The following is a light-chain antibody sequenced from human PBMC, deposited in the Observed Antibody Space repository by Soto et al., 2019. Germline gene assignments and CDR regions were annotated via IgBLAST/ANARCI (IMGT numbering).Light chain of an antibody. CDR1: QSISSY. J-gene: IGKJ5*01. Sequence: DIQMTQSPSSLSASVGDRVTITCRASQSISSYSNWYQQKPGTAPTLLIYAASSLQRGVPPGISGSGAEKDFTLTISSLQHEDVADYCYQQSYTTPPNFGQGTRVEIK. V-gene: IGKV1-39*01. CDR3: QQSYTTPPN. CDR2: AAS.